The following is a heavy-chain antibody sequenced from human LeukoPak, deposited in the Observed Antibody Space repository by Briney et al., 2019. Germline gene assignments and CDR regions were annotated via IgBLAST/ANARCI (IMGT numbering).Heavy chain of an antibody. CDR3: ARDLRYDFWSGFVPGYYYYYYMDV. D-gene: IGHD3-3*01. CDR2: INWNGGST. J-gene: IGHJ6*03. V-gene: IGHV3-20*04. CDR1: GFTFSSYA. Sequence: GGSLRLSCAASGFTFSSYAMSWVRQAPGKGLEWVSGINWNGGSTGYADSVKGRFTISRDNAKNSLYLQMNSLRAEDTALYYCARDLRYDFWSGFVPGYYYYYYMDVWGKGTKVIVSS.